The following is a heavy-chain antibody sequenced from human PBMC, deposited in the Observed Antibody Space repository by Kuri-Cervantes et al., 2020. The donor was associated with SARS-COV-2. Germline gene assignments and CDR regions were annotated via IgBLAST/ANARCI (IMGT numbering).Heavy chain of an antibody. J-gene: IGHJ4*02. V-gene: IGHV3-9*03. CDR3: ARAYDFWSGYYPH. CDR1: GFTFDDYA. Sequence: SLKISCAASGFTFDDYAMHWVRQAPGKGLEWVSGISWNSGSIGYADSVKGRFTISRDNAKNSLYLQMNSLRAEDMAVYYCARAYDFWSGYYPHWGQGTLVTVSS. D-gene: IGHD3-3*01. CDR2: ISWNSGSI.